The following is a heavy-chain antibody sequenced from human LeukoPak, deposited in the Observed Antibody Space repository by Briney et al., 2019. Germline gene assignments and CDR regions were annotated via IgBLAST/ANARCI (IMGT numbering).Heavy chain of an antibody. Sequence: GGSLRLSCAASGFAFSSYSMTWVRQAPGKGLEWVSSISSSSSYIYYADSVKGRFTISRDNAKNSLYLQMNSLRAEDTAVYYCGVVPAAWENWFDPWGQGTLVTVSS. J-gene: IGHJ5*02. V-gene: IGHV3-21*01. D-gene: IGHD2-2*01. CDR1: GFAFSSYS. CDR3: GVVPAAWENWFDP. CDR2: ISSSSSYI.